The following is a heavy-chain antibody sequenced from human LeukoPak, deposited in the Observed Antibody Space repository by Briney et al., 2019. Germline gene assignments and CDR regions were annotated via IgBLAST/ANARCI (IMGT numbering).Heavy chain of an antibody. J-gene: IGHJ4*02. V-gene: IGHV4-61*08. D-gene: IGHD1-7*01. CDR3: AREDITGTASYFDY. CDR2: IYYSGST. Sequence: PSETLSLTCTVSGGPVSSGGFYWTWIRQPPGKGLEWIGYIYYSGSTNYIPSLRSRLTISVDTSKNQFSLKLSSVTAADTAVYYCAREDITGTASYFDYWGQGTLVTVSS. CDR1: GGPVSSGGFY.